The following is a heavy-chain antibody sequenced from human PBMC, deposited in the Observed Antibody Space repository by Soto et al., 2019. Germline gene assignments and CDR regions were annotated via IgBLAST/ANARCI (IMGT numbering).Heavy chain of an antibody. CDR3: ARCGYTYGYDGDV. D-gene: IGHD5-18*01. CDR1: GFTFSGYW. V-gene: IGHV3-74*01. CDR2: INSDGSST. J-gene: IGHJ6*02. Sequence: EVQLVESGGGLVQPGGSLRLSCAASGFTFSGYWMHWVRQAPGKGLVWVSRINSDGSSTRYADSVKGRFTISRDNAKNTQYLQMNSLRAEDTAVYYCARCGYTYGYDGDVWGQGTTVTVSS.